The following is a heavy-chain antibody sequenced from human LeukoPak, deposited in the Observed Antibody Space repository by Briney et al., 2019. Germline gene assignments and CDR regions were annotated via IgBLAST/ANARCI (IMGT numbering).Heavy chain of an antibody. CDR3: ARDPRDSSSSNYMTRIDY. CDR2: IYHSGST. CDR1: GYSISSDKY. D-gene: IGHD3-22*01. J-gene: IGHJ4*02. V-gene: IGHV4-38-2*02. Sequence: PSETLSLTCAVSGYSISSDKYWVWIRQPPGQGLEWTGGIYHSGSTYYNPSLKSRVTMSVDTSKNQFSLKLSSVTAADTAVYYCARDPRDSSSSNYMTRIDYWGQGTLVTVSS.